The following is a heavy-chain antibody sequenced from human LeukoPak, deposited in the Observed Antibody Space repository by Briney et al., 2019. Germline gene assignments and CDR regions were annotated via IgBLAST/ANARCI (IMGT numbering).Heavy chain of an antibody. CDR2: IYSGGST. D-gene: IGHD1-26*01. V-gene: IGHV3-66*01. CDR3: ARDSRGSYSADY. CDR1: GFTVSSNY. J-gene: IGHJ4*02. Sequence: PGGSLRLSCAASGFTVSSNYMSWVRQAPGKGLEWVSVIYSGGSTYYADSVKGRFTISRDNSKNTLYLQMNSLRAEDTAVYYSARDSRGSYSADYWGQGTLVTVSS.